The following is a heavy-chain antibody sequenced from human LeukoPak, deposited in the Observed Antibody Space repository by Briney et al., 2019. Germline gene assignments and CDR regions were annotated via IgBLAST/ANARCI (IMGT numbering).Heavy chain of an antibody. CDR2: ISSSGSTI. V-gene: IGHV3-48*03. Sequence: TGGSLRLSCEASGFTFSSYEMNWVRQAPGKGLEWVSYISSSGSTIYYADSVKGRFTISRDNAKNSLYLQMNSLRAEDTAVYYCAREGYYGSGTDYWGQGTLVTVSS. CDR3: AREGYYGSGTDY. D-gene: IGHD3-10*01. CDR1: GFTFSSYE. J-gene: IGHJ4*02.